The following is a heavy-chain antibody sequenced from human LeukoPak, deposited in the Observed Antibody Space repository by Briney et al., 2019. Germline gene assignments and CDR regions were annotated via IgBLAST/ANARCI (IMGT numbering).Heavy chain of an antibody. CDR1: GVSFSGYY. CDR3: ARTSVVTHNIDQ. Sequence: SETLSLTCAVYGVSFSGYYWSWIRQSPGKGLEWIGEINHSGNTNFNPSLKSRVTTSVDTSKNQFSLKLSSVTAADTAVYYCARTSVVTHNIDQWGQGTLVTVSS. J-gene: IGHJ4*02. V-gene: IGHV4-34*01. D-gene: IGHD2-21*02. CDR2: INHSGNT.